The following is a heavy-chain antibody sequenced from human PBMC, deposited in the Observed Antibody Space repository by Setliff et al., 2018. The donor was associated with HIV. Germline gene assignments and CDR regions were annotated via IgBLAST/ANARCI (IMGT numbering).Heavy chain of an antibody. Sequence: PSETLSLTCAVYGGSFSGYYWSWIRQPPGKGLEWIGEINHSGSTNYNPSLKSRVTISVDTSKNQFSLKLSSVTAADTAVYYCARQDYYYDSSGYYRWWEPFSWCFDLWGRGTLVTVSS. D-gene: IGHD3-22*01. V-gene: IGHV4-34*01. J-gene: IGHJ2*01. CDR2: INHSGST. CDR3: ARQDYYYDSSGYYRWWEPFSWCFDL. CDR1: GGSFSGYY.